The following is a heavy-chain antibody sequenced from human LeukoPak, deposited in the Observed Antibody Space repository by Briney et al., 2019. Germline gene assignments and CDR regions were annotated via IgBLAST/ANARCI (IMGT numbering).Heavy chain of an antibody. CDR2: INPNSGGT. CDR3: ARSLLEYCSSTSCSPGVGWFDP. Sequence: ASVKVSCKASGYTFTGYYMHWVRQAPGQGLEWMGWINPNSGGTNYAQKFQGRVTMTRDTSISTAYMELSRLRSDDTAVYYCARSLLEYCSSTSCSPGVGWFDPWGQGTLVTVSS. D-gene: IGHD2-2*01. V-gene: IGHV1-2*02. J-gene: IGHJ5*02. CDR1: GYTFTGYY.